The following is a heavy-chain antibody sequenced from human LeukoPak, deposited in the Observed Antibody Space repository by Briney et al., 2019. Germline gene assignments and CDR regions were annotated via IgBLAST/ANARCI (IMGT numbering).Heavy chain of an antibody. J-gene: IGHJ4*02. V-gene: IGHV3-74*03. D-gene: IGHD3-10*01. CDR1: GFTFSGYW. CDR3: AREAPRGGRYYFDY. CDR2: TNPDGSTT. Sequence: GGSLRLACAASGFTFSGYWMNWVRQAPGKGLVWVSRTNPDGSTTTYADSVKGRFTISRDNAKNTLYLQMNSLRAEDTALYYCAREAPRGGRYYFDYWGQGALVTVSS.